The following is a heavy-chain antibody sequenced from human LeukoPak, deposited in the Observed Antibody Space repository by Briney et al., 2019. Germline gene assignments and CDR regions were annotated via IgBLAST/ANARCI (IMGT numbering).Heavy chain of an antibody. CDR2: IGTGGGST. J-gene: IGHJ4*02. CDR1: GFTFSSYA. Sequence: GESLRLSCAASGFTFSSYAMSWVRQAPGKGLEWVSTIGTGGGSTYYADSVKGRFTISRDSSKNTLYPQMNSLRAEDTAVYYCARAAYDSSGYLTLWGQGTLVTVSS. CDR3: ARAAYDSSGYLTL. V-gene: IGHV3-23*01. D-gene: IGHD3-22*01.